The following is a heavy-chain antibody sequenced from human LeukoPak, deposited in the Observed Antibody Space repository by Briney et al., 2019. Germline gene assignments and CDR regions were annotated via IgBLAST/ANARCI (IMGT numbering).Heavy chain of an antibody. CDR2: IYYSGST. CDR3: ARDGYYYDSSGYYRLDY. V-gene: IGHV4-59*12. Sequence: SETLSLTCTVSGGSISSYYWSWIRQPPGKGVEWIGYIYYSGSTNYNPSLKSRVTMSVDTSKNQFSLKLSSVTAADTAVYYCARDGYYYDSSGYYRLDYWGQGTLVTVSS. D-gene: IGHD3-22*01. CDR1: GGSISSYY. J-gene: IGHJ4*02.